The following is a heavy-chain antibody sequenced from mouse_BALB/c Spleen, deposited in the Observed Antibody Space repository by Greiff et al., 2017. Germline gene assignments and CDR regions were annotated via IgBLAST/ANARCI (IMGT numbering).Heavy chain of an antibody. CDR1: GYTFSSYW. J-gene: IGHJ3*01. D-gene: IGHD2-1*01. V-gene: IGHV1-9*01. Sequence: VQLQQSGAELMKPGASVKISCKATGYTFSSYWIEWVKQRPGHGLEWIGEILPGSGSTNYNEKFKGKATFTADTSSNTAYMQLSSLTSEDSAVYYCARGGFYYDNYGGAWFAYWGQGTLVTVSA. CDR3: ARGGFYYDNYGGAWFAY. CDR2: ILPGSGST.